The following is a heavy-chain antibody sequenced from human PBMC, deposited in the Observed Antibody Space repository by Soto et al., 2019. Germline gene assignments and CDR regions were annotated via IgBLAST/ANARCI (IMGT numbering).Heavy chain of an antibody. CDR1: GFTFNSYA. Sequence: EGQLLESGGGLVQPGGSLRLSCAASGFTFNSYAMIWVRQAPGNGLEAGGSISRTGDKTYYADSVKGQFTIARDNSKNTLYLQMNSLRDEDTAMYYCAKIIEAGLDSYHYGMDVWGQGTTVTVSS. D-gene: IGHD6-19*01. CDR3: AKIIEAGLDSYHYGMDV. V-gene: IGHV3-23*01. CDR2: ISRTGDKT. J-gene: IGHJ6*02.